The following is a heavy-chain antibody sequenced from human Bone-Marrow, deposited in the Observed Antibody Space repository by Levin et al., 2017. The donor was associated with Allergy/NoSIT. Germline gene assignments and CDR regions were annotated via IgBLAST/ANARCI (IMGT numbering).Heavy chain of an antibody. CDR3: AKKGQYGDYQGAFDY. D-gene: IGHD4-17*01. J-gene: IGHJ4*02. Sequence: PGESLKISCAASEFTFSSCAMSWVRQAPGKGLEWVSSISGSGGSTYYADSVKGRFTISRDNSKNTLYLQMNSLRAEDTAVYYCAKKGQYGDYQGAFDYWGQGTLVTVSS. CDR1: EFTFSSCA. CDR2: ISGSGGST. V-gene: IGHV3-23*01.